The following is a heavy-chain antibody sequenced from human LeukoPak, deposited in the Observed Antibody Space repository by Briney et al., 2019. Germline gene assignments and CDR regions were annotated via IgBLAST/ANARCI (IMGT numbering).Heavy chain of an antibody. V-gene: IGHV3-9*01. CDR1: GFTFNTYT. CDR2: ISWNSSNK. CDR3: AKDRVGATGDYYGMDV. J-gene: IGHJ6*02. D-gene: IGHD1-26*01. Sequence: GGSLRLSCAASGFTFNTYTMNWVRQAPGKGLEWVSGISWNSSNKGYADSVKGRFTISRDNAKNSLYLQMNSLRTEDTALYYCAKDRVGATGDYYGMDVWGQGTTVTVSS.